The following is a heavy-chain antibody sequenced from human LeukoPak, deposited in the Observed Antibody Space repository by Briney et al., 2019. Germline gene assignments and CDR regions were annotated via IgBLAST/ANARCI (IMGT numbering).Heavy chain of an antibody. CDR1: GFTFSSYG. D-gene: IGHD3-22*01. CDR2: IRYDGSNK. Sequence: GGSLRLSCAASGFTFSSYGMHWVRQAPGKGLEWVAFIRYDGSNKYYADSVMGRFTVSRDNSKNTLYLQMNSLRAGDTAVYYCAKDLQITYYYDSSGYNDWGQGILVTVSS. CDR3: AKDLQITYYYDSSGYND. J-gene: IGHJ4*02. V-gene: IGHV3-30*02.